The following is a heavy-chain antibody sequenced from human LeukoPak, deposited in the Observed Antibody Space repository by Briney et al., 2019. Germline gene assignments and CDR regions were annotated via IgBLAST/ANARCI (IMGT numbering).Heavy chain of an antibody. CDR2: ISGSGGST. D-gene: IGHD6-19*01. J-gene: IGHJ4*02. V-gene: IGHV3-23*01. Sequence: PGGSLRLSCAASGFTFSSYAMSWVRQAPGKGLEWVSAISGSGGSTYYADSVKGRFTISRDNSKNTLYLQMNSLRAENTAVYYCAKGVAGLYYFDYWGQGTLVTVSS. CDR1: GFTFSSYA. CDR3: AKGVAGLYYFDY.